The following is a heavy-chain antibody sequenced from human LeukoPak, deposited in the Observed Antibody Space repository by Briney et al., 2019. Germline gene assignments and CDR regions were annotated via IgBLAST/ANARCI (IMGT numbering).Heavy chain of an antibody. Sequence: GGSLRLSCAASGFTFSSYAMHWVRQDPGKGLEWVAVISYDGSNKYYADSVKGRFTISRDNSKNTLYLQMNSLRAEDTAVYYCARDRVQYYGSGSFPDYWGQGTLVTVSS. CDR3: ARDRVQYYGSGSFPDY. D-gene: IGHD3-10*01. CDR2: ISYDGSNK. V-gene: IGHV3-30*04. CDR1: GFTFSSYA. J-gene: IGHJ4*02.